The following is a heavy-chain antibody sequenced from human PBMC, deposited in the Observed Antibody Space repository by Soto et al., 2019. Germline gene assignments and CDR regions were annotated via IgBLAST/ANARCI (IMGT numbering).Heavy chain of an antibody. Sequence: QVQLVQSGAEVKKPGASVKVSCKASGYIFTSYVMEWVRQAPGQRREWMGWINAGNGNTKYSQKFQGRVTITRDTSANTAYMELSSLRSEDTAVYYCARSAHPIDYWGQGTLVTVSS. CDR2: INAGNGNT. J-gene: IGHJ4*02. CDR1: GYIFTSYV. V-gene: IGHV1-3*01. CDR3: ARSAHPIDY.